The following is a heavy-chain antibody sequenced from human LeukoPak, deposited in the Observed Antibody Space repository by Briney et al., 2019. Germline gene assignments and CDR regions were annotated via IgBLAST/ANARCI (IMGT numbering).Heavy chain of an antibody. Sequence: GGSLRLSCAASGFTFSSYWMSWVRQAPGKGLEWVANIKQDGSEKYYVDSVKGRFTISRDNAKNSLYLQMNSLRAEDTAVYYCARAAPTYYDYVWGSYRPQAIDYWGQGTLVTVSS. D-gene: IGHD3-16*02. CDR3: ARAAPTYYDYVWGSYRPQAIDY. CDR2: IKQDGSEK. V-gene: IGHV3-7*01. J-gene: IGHJ4*02. CDR1: GFTFSSYW.